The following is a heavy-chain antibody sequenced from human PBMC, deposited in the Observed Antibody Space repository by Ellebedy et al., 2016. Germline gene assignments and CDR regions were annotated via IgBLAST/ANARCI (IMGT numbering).Heavy chain of an antibody. J-gene: IGHJ4*02. V-gene: IGHV7-4-1*02. CDR1: GYTFTSYA. CDR3: ARSPLTVGPDY. Sequence: ASVKVSCKATGYTFTSYAMNWVRQAPGQGLEWMGWINSNTGNPTYAQGFTGRFVFSLDTSVSTAYLQISSLTAEDTALYYCARSPLTVGPDYWGQGTLVTVSS. D-gene: IGHD4-17*01. CDR2: INSNTGNP.